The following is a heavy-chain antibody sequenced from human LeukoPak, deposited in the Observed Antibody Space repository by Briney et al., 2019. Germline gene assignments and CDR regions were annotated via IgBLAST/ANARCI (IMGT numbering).Heavy chain of an antibody. CDR2: IWYDGSNK. V-gene: IGHV3-33*06. CDR1: AFTFSSYG. J-gene: IGHJ4*02. D-gene: IGHD5-18*01. CDR3: AKTHSVKGYTYGYFDY. Sequence: GRSLRFSCAASAFTFSSYGMHWVRQAPGKGLEWVALIWYDGSNKYYADSVKGRFTISRDNSKNTLYLQMNSLRAEDTAVYYCAKTHSVKGYTYGYFDYWGQGTLVTVSS.